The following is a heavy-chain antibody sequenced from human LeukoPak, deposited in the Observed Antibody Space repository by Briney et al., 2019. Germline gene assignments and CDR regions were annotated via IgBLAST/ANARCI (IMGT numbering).Heavy chain of an antibody. CDR1: GGSISSSNW. Sequence: SGTLSLTCAVSGGSISSSNWWSWVRQPPGKGLEWIGEIYHSGSTNYNPSLKSRVTISVDKSKNQFSLKLSSVTAADTAVYYCARSPITMVRDDAFDIWGQGTMVTVSS. CDR3: ARSPITMVRDDAFDI. CDR2: IYHSGST. V-gene: IGHV4-4*02. J-gene: IGHJ3*02. D-gene: IGHD3-10*01.